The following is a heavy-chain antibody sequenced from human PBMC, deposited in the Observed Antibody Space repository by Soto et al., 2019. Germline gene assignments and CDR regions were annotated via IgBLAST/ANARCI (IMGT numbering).Heavy chain of an antibody. V-gene: IGHV4-31*03. CDR3: AREITMVRGVIGSNNWFDP. J-gene: IGHJ5*02. CDR2: IYYSGST. D-gene: IGHD3-10*01. CDR1: GGSISSGGYY. Sequence: SETLSLTCTVSGGSISSGGYYWSWIRQHPGKGLEWIGYIYYSGSTYYNPSLKSRVTISVDTSKNQFSLKLSSVTAADTAVYYCAREITMVRGVIGSNNWFDPWGQGTLVTVSS.